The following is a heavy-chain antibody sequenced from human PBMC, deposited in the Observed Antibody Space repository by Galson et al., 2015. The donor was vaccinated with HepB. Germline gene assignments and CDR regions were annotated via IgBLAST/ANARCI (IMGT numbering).Heavy chain of an antibody. CDR3: ARSPYYYDSSGQGSVMDV. CDR1: GYSFTSYW. V-gene: IGHV5-51*03. D-gene: IGHD3-22*01. J-gene: IGHJ6*02. Sequence: QSGAEVKKPGESLKISCKGSGYSFTSYWIGWVRQMPGKGLEWMGIIYPGDSDTRYSPSFQGQVTISADKSISTAYLQWSSLKASDTAMYYCARSPYYYDSSGQGSVMDVWGQGTTVAVSS. CDR2: IYPGDSDT.